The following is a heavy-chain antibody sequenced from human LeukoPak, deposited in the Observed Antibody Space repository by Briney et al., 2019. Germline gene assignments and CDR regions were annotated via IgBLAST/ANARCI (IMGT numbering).Heavy chain of an antibody. CDR2: ISSSGSTI. Sequence: GGSLRLSCAASGFTFSTYDMNWVRQAPGKGLEWVSYISSSGSTIYYADSVKGRFTISRDNANNSLYLQMNSLRADDTAVYFCARTGRAAVAGTFDDWGQGTLVTVSS. D-gene: IGHD6-19*01. CDR1: GFTFSTYD. J-gene: IGHJ4*02. V-gene: IGHV3-48*03. CDR3: ARTGRAAVAGTFDD.